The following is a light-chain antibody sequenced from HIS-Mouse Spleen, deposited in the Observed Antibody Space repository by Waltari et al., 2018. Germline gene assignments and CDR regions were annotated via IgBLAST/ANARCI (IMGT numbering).Light chain of an antibody. CDR2: AAA. V-gene: IGKV1-9*01. Sequence: DIQLTQSPSFLSASVGDRVTITCWACKGISSYLAWYQHKPGQAPKLLIYAAATWKSGVPSRFSGSGSGTEFTLTISSLQPEDFATYYCQQLNSYPPTFGQGTKVEIK. CDR1: KGISSY. J-gene: IGKJ1*01. CDR3: QQLNSYPPT.